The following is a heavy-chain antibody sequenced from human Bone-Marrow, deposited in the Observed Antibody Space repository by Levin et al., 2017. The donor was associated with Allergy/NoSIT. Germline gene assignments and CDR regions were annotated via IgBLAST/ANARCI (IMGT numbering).Heavy chain of an antibody. V-gene: IGHV4-34*01. CDR1: GGSFSGYY. CDR2: INHSGST. Sequence: PSETLSLTCAVYGGSFSGYYWSWIRQPPGKGLEWIGEINHSGSTNYNPSLKSRVTISVDTSKNQFSLKLSSVTAADTAVYYCARATLDWLRRKPIDYWGQGTLVTVSS. CDR3: ARATLDWLRRKPIDY. J-gene: IGHJ4*02. D-gene: IGHD3-9*01.